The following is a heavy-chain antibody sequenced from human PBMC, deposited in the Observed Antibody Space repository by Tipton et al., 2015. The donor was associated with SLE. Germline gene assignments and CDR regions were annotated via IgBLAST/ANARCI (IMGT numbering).Heavy chain of an antibody. CDR2: INHSGST. Sequence: TLSLTCAVYGGSFSGYYWSWIRQPPGKGLEWIGVINHSGSTNYNPSLKSRVTISVDTSKIQFSLKLSSVTAADTAVYYCATQGGWFDPWGQGTLVTVSS. CDR1: GGSFSGYY. V-gene: IGHV4-34*01. CDR3: ATQGGWFDP. J-gene: IGHJ5*02.